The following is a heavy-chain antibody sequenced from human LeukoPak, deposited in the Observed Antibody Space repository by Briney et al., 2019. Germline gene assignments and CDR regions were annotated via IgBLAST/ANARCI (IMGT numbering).Heavy chain of an antibody. Sequence: SETLSLTCAVYGGSFSGYYWSWIRQPPGKGLEWIGYFFSSGSTNYNPSLKSRVTMSLDTSKNQLSLKLTSVTAADTAVYYCAVLGNYALDYWGQGTLVTVSS. CDR1: GGSFSGYY. J-gene: IGHJ4*02. CDR3: AVLGNYALDY. D-gene: IGHD3-16*01. CDR2: FFSSGST. V-gene: IGHV4-59*03.